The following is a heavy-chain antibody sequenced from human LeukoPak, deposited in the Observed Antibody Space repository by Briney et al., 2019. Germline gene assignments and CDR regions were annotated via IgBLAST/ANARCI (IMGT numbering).Heavy chain of an antibody. CDR2: IKSKTDGGTT. CDR3: TTDARYCSSTSCYKFDY. V-gene: IGHV3-15*01. CDR1: GFTFSNAW. J-gene: IGHJ4*02. D-gene: IGHD2-2*02. Sequence: GGSPRLSCAASGFTFSNAWMSWVRQTPGKGLEWVGRIKSKTDGGTTGYAAPVKGRFTISRDDSKNTLYLQMNSLKTEDTAVYYCTTDARYCSSTSCYKFDYWGQGTLVTVSS.